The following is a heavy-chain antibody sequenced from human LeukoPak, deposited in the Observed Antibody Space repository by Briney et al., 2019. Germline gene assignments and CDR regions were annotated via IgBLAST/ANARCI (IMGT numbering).Heavy chain of an antibody. CDR1: GFTFSSYS. Sequence: GGSLRLSCAASGFTFSSYSMNWVRQAPGKGLEWVSYITSSSSTIYYADSVKGRFTISRDNAKNSLFLQMNSLRDEDTAVYYCARRSMTRQQLPVAGVDFWGQGTLVTVSS. CDR2: ITSSSSTI. CDR3: ARRSMTRQQLPVAGVDF. V-gene: IGHV3-48*02. J-gene: IGHJ4*02. D-gene: IGHD6-19*01.